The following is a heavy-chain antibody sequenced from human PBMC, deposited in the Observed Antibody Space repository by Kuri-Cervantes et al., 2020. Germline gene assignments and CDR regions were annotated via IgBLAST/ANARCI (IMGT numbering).Heavy chain of an antibody. Sequence: GSLRLSCTVSGGSISSSSYYWGWIRQPPGKGLEWIGSIYYSGSTYYNPSLKSRVTISVDTSKNQFSLKLSSVTAADTAVYYCAPLGGGATADYWGQGTLVTVSS. V-gene: IGHV4-39*01. CDR2: IYYSGST. CDR1: GGSISSSSYY. J-gene: IGHJ4*02. D-gene: IGHD1-26*01. CDR3: APLGGGATADY.